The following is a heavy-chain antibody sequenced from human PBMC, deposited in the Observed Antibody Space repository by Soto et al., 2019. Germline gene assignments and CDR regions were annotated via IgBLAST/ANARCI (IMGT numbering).Heavy chain of an antibody. J-gene: IGHJ3*01. V-gene: IGHV2-5*02. CDR3: AHRRERRGGRDDALDV. CDR1: GFSLNTNGVG. Sequence: QITLKESGPTLVKPTQTLTLTCIFSGFSLNTNGVGVGWIRQPPGKSLEWIALIYWDDDKRYSPSLKSRLTLTKDASKSQVVLTMTNMYPVDTPTYYCAHRRERRGGRDDALDVWGQGTLVVVSA. CDR2: IYWDDDK. D-gene: IGHD1-26*01.